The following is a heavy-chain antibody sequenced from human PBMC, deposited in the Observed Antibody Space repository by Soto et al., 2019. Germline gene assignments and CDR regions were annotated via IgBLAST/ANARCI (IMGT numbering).Heavy chain of an antibody. D-gene: IGHD3-10*01. Sequence: QVQLVESGGGVVQPGRSLRLSCAASGFMFNNYGMHWVRQAPGKGLEWVAVIWYDGTKKYYADSVKGRCTISRDNSKNTLYLQMNSLRAEDTAVYYCAREKTMVRGVRWDDDGFDVWGQGTMVTVSS. CDR3: AREKTMVRGVRWDDDGFDV. CDR2: IWYDGTKK. V-gene: IGHV3-33*01. CDR1: GFMFNNYG. J-gene: IGHJ3*01.